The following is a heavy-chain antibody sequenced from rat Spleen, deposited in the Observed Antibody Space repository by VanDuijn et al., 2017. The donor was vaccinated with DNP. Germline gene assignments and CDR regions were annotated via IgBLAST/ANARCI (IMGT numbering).Heavy chain of an antibody. CDR2: ISTSGGST. CDR3: SRHGRVTTVATYWYFDF. J-gene: IGHJ1*01. CDR1: GFTFSNYD. Sequence: EVQLVESGEGLVQPGRSLKLSCAASGFTFSNYDMAWVRQAPTKGLEWVASISTSGGSTYYRDSVKGRFTISRDHAKSTLYLQMDSLRSGDTATYFCSRHGRVTTVATYWYFDFWGPGTMVTVSS. V-gene: IGHV5-25*01. D-gene: IGHD1-3*01.